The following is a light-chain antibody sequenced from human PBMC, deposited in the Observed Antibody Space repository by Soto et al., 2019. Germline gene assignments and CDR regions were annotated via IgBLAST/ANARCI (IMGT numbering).Light chain of an antibody. CDR2: EVS. Sequence: QSALTQPASVSGSPGQSITISCTGTSSDVGGYNYVSWYQQHPGKAPKLMIYEVSNRPSGVSNRYSGSKSGNTASLTISGLQAEDGADYYCSSYTSSSVVFGGGTKLTV. CDR1: SSDVGGYNY. CDR3: SSYTSSSVV. V-gene: IGLV2-14*01. J-gene: IGLJ2*01.